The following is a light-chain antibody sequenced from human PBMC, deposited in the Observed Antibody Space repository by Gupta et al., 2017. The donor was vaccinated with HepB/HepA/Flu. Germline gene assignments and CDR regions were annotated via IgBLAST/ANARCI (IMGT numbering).Light chain of an antibody. Sequence: SYELTQPPSVSVSPGQTASINCSGDKLGDKYACWYQQKPGQSPVLVIYQDSKRPSGIPERFSGSNSGNTATLTISGTQAMDEADYYCQAWDSSTQGYVFGTGTKVTVL. CDR1: KLGDKY. CDR3: QAWDSSTQGYV. CDR2: QDS. J-gene: IGLJ1*01. V-gene: IGLV3-1*01.